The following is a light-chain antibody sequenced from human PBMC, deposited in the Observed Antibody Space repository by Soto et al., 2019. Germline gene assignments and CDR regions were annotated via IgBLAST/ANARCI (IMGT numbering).Light chain of an antibody. J-gene: IGKJ1*01. V-gene: IGKV3-20*01. Sequence: FSQALGTLSLSPGDRGTLSCRASQSVSSSNLAWYQQKPGQAPRLLIYGASNRATGIPDKFSGSGSGTDFTLTISRLEPEDFAVYYCQQYGGSPTFGQGTKVDI. CDR3: QQYGGSPT. CDR2: GAS. CDR1: QSVSSSN.